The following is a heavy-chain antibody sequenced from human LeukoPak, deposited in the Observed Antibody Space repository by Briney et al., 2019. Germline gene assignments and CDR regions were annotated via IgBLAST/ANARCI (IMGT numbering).Heavy chain of an antibody. CDR3: ARGSSGLGRDAFDI. CDR2: INYSGST. CDR1: GGSFSGYY. V-gene: IGHV4-34*01. Sequence: PSETLSLTCAVYGGSFSGYYWSWIRQPPGKGLEWIAEINYSGSTTYNPSLKSRVTISVDTSKNQFSLKLSSVTAADTAVYYCARGSSGLGRDAFDIWGQGTMVTVSS. D-gene: IGHD6-19*01. J-gene: IGHJ3*02.